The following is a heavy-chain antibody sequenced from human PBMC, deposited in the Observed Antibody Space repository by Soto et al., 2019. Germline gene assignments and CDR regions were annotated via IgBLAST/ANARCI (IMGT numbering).Heavy chain of an antibody. CDR2: ITGSGGGT. V-gene: IGHV3-23*01. D-gene: IGHD1-26*01. CDR3: AKDLKGGSNYFQH. Sequence: EVQLLESGGGLVQPGGSLRLSCAASGFTFSSYAMGWVRQAPGKGLEWVSSITGSGGGTYYADSVKGRFTISRDNSKNTLYLKMNSLRVEDTAVYYCAKDLKGGSNYFQHWGQGTLVTVSS. J-gene: IGHJ1*01. CDR1: GFTFSSYA.